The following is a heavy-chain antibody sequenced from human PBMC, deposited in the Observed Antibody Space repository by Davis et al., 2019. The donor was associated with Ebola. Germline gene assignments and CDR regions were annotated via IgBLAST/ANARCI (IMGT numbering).Heavy chain of an antibody. Sequence: PSETLSLTCTVSGGSISSGGYYWSWIRQHPGKGLEWIGYIYYSGSTYYNPSLKSRVTISVDTSKNQFSLKLSSVTAADTAVYYCARGGNCSSTSCHHYYYYYMDVWGKGTTVTVSS. CDR1: GGSISSGGYY. D-gene: IGHD2-2*01. CDR3: ARGGNCSSTSCHHYYYYYMDV. CDR2: IYYSGST. V-gene: IGHV4-31*03. J-gene: IGHJ6*03.